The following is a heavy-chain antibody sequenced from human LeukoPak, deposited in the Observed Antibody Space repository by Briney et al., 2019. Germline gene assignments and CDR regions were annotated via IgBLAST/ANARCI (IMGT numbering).Heavy chain of an antibody. Sequence: GGSLRLSCAASGFTFSSYAMSWVRQAPGKGLEWDSAVSSSGGSTNYADYVKGQFTISRDNSKNTVYLHMNNLRAEDTAVYYCAKEGRKTGNTYGYEFDSWGQGTLVTVSS. D-gene: IGHD5-18*01. CDR1: GFTFSSYA. CDR3: AKEGRKTGNTYGYEFDS. CDR2: VSSSGGST. J-gene: IGHJ4*02. V-gene: IGHV3-23*01.